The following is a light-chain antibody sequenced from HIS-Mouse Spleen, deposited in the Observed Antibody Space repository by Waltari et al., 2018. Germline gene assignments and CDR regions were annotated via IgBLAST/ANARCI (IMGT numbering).Light chain of an antibody. J-gene: IGLJ2*01. CDR2: EVS. Sequence: QSALTQPPSASGSPGQSVTISCTGTSSDVGGYNYVPWYQQHPGKAPKLMLYEVSKRPSGVPDRFSGSRSGNTASLTVSGLQAEDEADYYCSSYAGSNNFVVFGGGTKLTVL. CDR3: SSYAGSNNFVV. CDR1: SSDVGGYNY. V-gene: IGLV2-8*01.